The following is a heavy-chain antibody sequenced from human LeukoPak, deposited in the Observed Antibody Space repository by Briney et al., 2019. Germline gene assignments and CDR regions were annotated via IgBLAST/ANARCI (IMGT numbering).Heavy chain of an antibody. Sequence: PSETLSLTCTVSGGSISSSSYYWDWIRQPPGKGLEWIGAIYYSGNTNYNPSLKSRVTISVDTSKNQFSLKLSSVTAADTAVYYCARHRIPAALASAFDYWGQGTLDTVSS. D-gene: IGHD2-2*01. CDR2: IYYSGNT. CDR1: GGSISSSSYY. J-gene: IGHJ4*02. V-gene: IGHV4-39*01. CDR3: ARHRIPAALASAFDY.